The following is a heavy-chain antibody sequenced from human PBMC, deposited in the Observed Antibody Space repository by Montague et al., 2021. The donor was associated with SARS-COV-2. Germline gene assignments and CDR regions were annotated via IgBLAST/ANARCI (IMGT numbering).Heavy chain of an antibody. CDR3: ARLGDGVVPSPILGVGPYYSYYYMDV. CDR2: IHHGGST. V-gene: IGHV4-34*01. D-gene: IGHD3-10*01. J-gene: IGHJ6*03. Sequence: SETLSPTCAVHGGSFSTYSWNWIRQPPGKGLEWIGEIHHGGSTNYNPSLKSRVTISADTPKNQFSLKLTSVAAADTAVYYCARLGDGVVPSPILGVGPYYSYYYMDVWGKGTTVTVSS. CDR1: GGSFSTYS.